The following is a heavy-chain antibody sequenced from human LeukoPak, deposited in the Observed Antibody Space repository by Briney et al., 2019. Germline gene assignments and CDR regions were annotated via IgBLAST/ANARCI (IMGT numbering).Heavy chain of an antibody. CDR3: AVENSLDY. CDR1: GLTFNNIN. CDR2: IGSTSTYK. V-gene: IGHV3-21*01. J-gene: IGHJ4*02. Sequence: PGGSLRLSCVASGLTFNNINMNWARQAPGKGLEWVSSIGSTSTYKSYADSLKGRFTISRDNARNSVYLQLNSLRAEDTAVYYCAVENSLDYWGQGTLVTVSS.